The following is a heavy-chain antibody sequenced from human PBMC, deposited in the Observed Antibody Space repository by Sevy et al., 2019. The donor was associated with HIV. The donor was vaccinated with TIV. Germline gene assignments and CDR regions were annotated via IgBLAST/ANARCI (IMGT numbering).Heavy chain of an antibody. Sequence: GGSLRLSCAASGFTFSSYSVNWVRQAPGKGLEWVSSISSSSSYIYYADSVKGRFTISRDNAKNSLYLQMNSLRAEDTAVYYCARVKNYYDSSGYYYYPNYYYYGMDVWGQGTTVTVSS. CDR2: ISSSSSYI. D-gene: IGHD3-22*01. CDR1: GFTFSSYS. CDR3: ARVKNYYDSSGYYYYPNYYYYGMDV. J-gene: IGHJ6*02. V-gene: IGHV3-21*01.